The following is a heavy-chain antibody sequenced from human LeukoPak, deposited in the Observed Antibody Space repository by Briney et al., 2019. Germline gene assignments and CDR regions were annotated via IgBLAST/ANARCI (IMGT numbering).Heavy chain of an antibody. J-gene: IGHJ6*02. CDR1: GFTFSSYL. V-gene: IGHV3-23*01. CDR2: IIGSGGTT. D-gene: IGHD3-10*01. Sequence: GGSLRLSCAASGFTFSSYLMTRVRQAPGKGLEWVSAIIGSGGTTYYADSVKGRFTISRDNSKNTLYLQMNSLRAEDTAVYYCVRHSGSPIKYGMDVWGQGTTVTVSS. CDR3: VRHSGSPIKYGMDV.